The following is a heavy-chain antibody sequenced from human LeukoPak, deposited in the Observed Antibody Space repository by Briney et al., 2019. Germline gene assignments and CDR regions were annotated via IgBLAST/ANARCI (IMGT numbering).Heavy chain of an antibody. CDR3: ARVPGYSSGWYFDY. CDR1: GFTFSSYG. J-gene: IGHJ4*02. V-gene: IGHV3-33*01. Sequence: GGSLRLSCAASGFTFSSYGMHWVRQAPGKGLEWVAVIWYDGSNKYYADSVKGRFTISRDNSKNTLYLQMYSLRAEDTAVYYCARVPGYSSGWYFDYWGQGTLVTVSS. D-gene: IGHD6-19*01. CDR2: IWYDGSNK.